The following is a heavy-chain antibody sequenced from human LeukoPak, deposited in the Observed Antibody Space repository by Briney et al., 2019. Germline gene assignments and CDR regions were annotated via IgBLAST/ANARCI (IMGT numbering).Heavy chain of an antibody. V-gene: IGHV3-21*01. CDR1: GFTFSSYS. D-gene: IGHD3-10*01. CDR3: GRVGGLSVSAKGDAFDI. CDR2: ISSGSTYM. Sequence: GGSLRLSCAASGFTFSSYSMNWVRQAPGKGLEWVSSISSGSTYMYYADSVKGRFTISRDNARDSMYLQMNSLRAEDTAMYYCGRVGGLSVSAKGDAFDIWGQGTMVTVSS. J-gene: IGHJ3*02.